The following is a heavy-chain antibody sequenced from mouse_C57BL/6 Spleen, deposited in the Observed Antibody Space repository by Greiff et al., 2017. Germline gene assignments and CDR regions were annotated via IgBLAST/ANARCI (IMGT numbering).Heavy chain of an antibody. D-gene: IGHD1-1*01. J-gene: IGHJ2*01. V-gene: IGHV1-72*01. Sequence: QVQLKQPGAELVKPGASVKLSCKASGYTFTSYWMHWVKQRPGRGLEWIGRIDPNSGGTKYNAKFKSKATLTVDNPSSPAYMQLSSLTSENSAVYCCARSNYGSSGYWGQGTTLTGSS. CDR1: GYTFTSYW. CDR2: IDPNSGGT. CDR3: ARSNYGSSGY.